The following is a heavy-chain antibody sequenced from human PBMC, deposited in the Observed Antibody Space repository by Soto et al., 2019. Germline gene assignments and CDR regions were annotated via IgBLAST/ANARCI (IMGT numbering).Heavy chain of an antibody. CDR2: IYYGGST. J-gene: IGHJ6*02. Sequence: SETLSRNCTVSGGSISSAAYYWSWIRQPPGKGLEWIGYIYYGGSTYYNPSLKSRVTISVDTSKNQFSLKLSSVTAADTAVYYCARRGNGYYYYGMDVWGQGTTVTVSS. D-gene: IGHD4-4*01. CDR3: ARRGNGYYYYGMDV. CDR1: GGSISSAAYY. V-gene: IGHV4-30-4*01.